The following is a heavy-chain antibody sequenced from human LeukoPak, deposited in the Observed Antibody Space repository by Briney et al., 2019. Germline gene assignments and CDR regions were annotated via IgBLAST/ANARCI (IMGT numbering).Heavy chain of an antibody. Sequence: GGSLRLSCVASGFTFGSYAMSWVRQAPGKGLEWVSTIGGGGESTYYADSAKGRFTNSRDNAKNSLFLQMNGLRDEDTALYYCARERVIAAAGDGFDSWGQGTLVTVSS. CDR3: ARERVIAAAGDGFDS. V-gene: IGHV3-23*01. CDR2: IGGGGEST. CDR1: GFTFGSYA. J-gene: IGHJ4*02. D-gene: IGHD2-21*01.